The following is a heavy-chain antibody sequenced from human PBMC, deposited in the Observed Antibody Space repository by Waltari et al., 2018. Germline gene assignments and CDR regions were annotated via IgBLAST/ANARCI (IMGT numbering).Heavy chain of an antibody. J-gene: IGHJ4*02. CDR3: AGGTATVSFEF. D-gene: IGHD1-1*01. Sequence: EVQLVESGGDLIQPGGSLRLSCAASVLVVSRSFVAWGRQAPGKGMGGISIVLSGRSTHCTDSGKVRLTISRDNSRNKVYLKRNSLRAEAAALYYCAGGTATVSFEFWGQGTQVTVSS. V-gene: IGHV3-53*01. CDR2: VLSGRST. CDR1: VLVVSRSF.